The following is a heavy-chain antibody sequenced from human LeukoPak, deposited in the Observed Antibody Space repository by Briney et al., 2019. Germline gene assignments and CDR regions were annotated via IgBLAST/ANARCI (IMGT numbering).Heavy chain of an antibody. CDR3: ARDQETYYDFWSGYYDYYYYMDV. D-gene: IGHD3-3*01. CDR1: GFTFSSYS. J-gene: IGHJ6*03. Sequence: GGSLRLSCAASGFTFSSYSMSWVRQAPGKGLEWVSSISSSRSYIYYADSVKGRFTISRDNAKNSLYLQMNSLRAEDTAVYYCARDQETYYDFWSGYYDYYYYMDVWGKGTTVTVSS. V-gene: IGHV3-21*01. CDR2: ISSSRSYI.